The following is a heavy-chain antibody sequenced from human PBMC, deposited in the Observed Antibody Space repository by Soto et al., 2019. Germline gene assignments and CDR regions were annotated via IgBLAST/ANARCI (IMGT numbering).Heavy chain of an antibody. V-gene: IGHV4-30-4*01. J-gene: IGHJ5*01. CDR3: AREIGRLTWFDY. CDR1: GGSISSGDFY. D-gene: IGHD3-16*01. CDR2: IYYSGST. Sequence: SETLSLTCTVSGGSISSGDFYWSWIRQPPGKGLEWIGYIYYSGSTYYNPSLKSRVTISVDTSKNQFSLKLSSVTAADTAVYYCAREIGRLTWFDYWGQGTLVTVSS.